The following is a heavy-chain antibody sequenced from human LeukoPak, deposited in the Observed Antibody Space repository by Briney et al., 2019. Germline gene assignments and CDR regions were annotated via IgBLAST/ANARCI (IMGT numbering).Heavy chain of an antibody. CDR3: ASRYYDSSGYFDY. J-gene: IGHJ4*02. V-gene: IGHV3-11*04. Sequence: GGSLRLSCAASGFTFSDYYMSWIRQAPGKGLEWVSYISSSGSTIYYADSVKGRFTISRDNAKNSLYLQMNSLRAEDTAVYSCASRYYDSSGYFDYWGQGTLVTVSS. CDR2: ISSSGSTI. CDR1: GFTFSDYY. D-gene: IGHD3-22*01.